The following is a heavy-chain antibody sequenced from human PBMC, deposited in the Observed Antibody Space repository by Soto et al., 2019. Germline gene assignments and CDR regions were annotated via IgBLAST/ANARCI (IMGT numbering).Heavy chain of an antibody. V-gene: IGHV1-18*01. D-gene: IGHD2-2*01. CDR1: GYTFTSYG. J-gene: IGHJ6*02. CDR3: ARDGDIVVVPAAIPYYGMDV. CDR2: ISAYNGNT. Sequence: GASVKVSCKASGYTFTSYGISWVRQAPGQGLEWMGWISAYNGNTNYAQKLQGRVTMTTDTSTSTAYMELRSLRSDDTAVYYCARDGDIVVVPAAIPYYGMDVWGQGTTVTSP.